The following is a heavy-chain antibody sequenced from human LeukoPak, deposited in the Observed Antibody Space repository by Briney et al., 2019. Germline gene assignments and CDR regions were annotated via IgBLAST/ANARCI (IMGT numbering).Heavy chain of an antibody. D-gene: IGHD6-19*01. CDR3: ASPEVIAVAGSGFDY. V-gene: IGHV3-30*01. CDR1: GFTFSSYA. J-gene: IGHJ4*02. CDR2: ISYDGSNK. Sequence: GRSLRLSCAASGFTFSSYAMHWVRQAPGKGLEWVAVISYDGSNKYYADSVKGRFTISRDNSKNTLYLQMNSLRAEDTAVYYCASPEVIAVAGSGFDYWGQRTLVTVSS.